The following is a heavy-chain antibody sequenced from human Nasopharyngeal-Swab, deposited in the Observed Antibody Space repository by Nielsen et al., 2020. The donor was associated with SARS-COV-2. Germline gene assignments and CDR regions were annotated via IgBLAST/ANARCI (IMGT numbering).Heavy chain of an antibody. D-gene: IGHD1-26*01. CDR2: ISSNGGST. CDR3: AREGRWELPVPFDY. J-gene: IGHJ4*02. Sequence: GGSLRLSCAASGFTFSSYAMHWVRQAPGKGLEYVSAISSNGGSTYYADSVKGRFTISRDNAKNSLYLQMNSLRAEDTAVYYCAREGRWELPVPFDYWGQGTLVTVSS. V-gene: IGHV3-64*02. CDR1: GFTFSSYA.